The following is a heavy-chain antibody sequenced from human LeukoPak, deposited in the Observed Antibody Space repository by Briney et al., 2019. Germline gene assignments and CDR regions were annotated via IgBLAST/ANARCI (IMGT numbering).Heavy chain of an antibody. J-gene: IGHJ4*02. CDR3: AKAGSSGWSSSGGDY. CDR1: GFTFNNFA. CDR2: ISGSGGST. D-gene: IGHD6-19*01. V-gene: IGHV3-23*01. Sequence: GGSLRLSCVASGFTFNNFAMSWVRQAPGEGVEWVSTISGSGGSTFYADSVKGRFPISRDNSKNTLFLQMNRLRVEDTAIYYCAKAGSSGWSSSGGDYWGQGSLVTVSS.